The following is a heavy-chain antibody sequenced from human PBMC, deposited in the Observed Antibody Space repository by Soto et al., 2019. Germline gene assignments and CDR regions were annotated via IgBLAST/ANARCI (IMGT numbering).Heavy chain of an antibody. Sequence: QVQLQESGPGLVKPSGTLSLTCVITNASISCSNWWSWVRQPPGKGLEWIGEIYHTGRTHYNPSLGSRVTMSRDKSNNRVSLRLSSLTAADTAVYYCVSDDAHYDILTGSSLGRAFDIWGQGTMVTVSS. D-gene: IGHD3-9*01. J-gene: IGHJ3*02. CDR3: VSDDAHYDILTGSSLGRAFDI. CDR1: NASISCSNW. V-gene: IGHV4-4*02. CDR2: IYHTGRT.